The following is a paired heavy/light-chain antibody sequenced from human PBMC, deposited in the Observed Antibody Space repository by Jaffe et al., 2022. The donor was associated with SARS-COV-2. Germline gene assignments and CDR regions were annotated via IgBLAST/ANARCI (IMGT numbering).Light chain of an antibody. Sequence: SYELTQPLSVSVSPGQTVSITCSGDKLGDRYANWYHQKPGQSPVLVIYQDAKRPSGIPERFSGSNSGNTATLTISGTQAMDEAVYYCQSWDSNTAHVVFGGGTKLSVL. CDR1: KLGDRY. V-gene: IGLV3-1*01. J-gene: IGLJ2*01. CDR2: QDA. CDR3: QSWDSNTAHVV.
Heavy chain of an antibody. CDR2: ISSTSNYI. CDR1: GFTFSSFS. Sequence: EVQLVESGGGLVKPGGSLRLSCAASGFTFSSFSMNWVRQAPGKGPEWVSFISSTSNYIYYADSVKGRFTISRDDAKNSLYLEMNSLRVEDTALYYCARPPFGGPTVAVPTSEKWSFGLWGRGTLVTVSS. J-gene: IGHJ2*01. D-gene: IGHD4-17*01. V-gene: IGHV3-21*02. CDR3: ARPPFGGPTVAVPTSEKWSFGL.